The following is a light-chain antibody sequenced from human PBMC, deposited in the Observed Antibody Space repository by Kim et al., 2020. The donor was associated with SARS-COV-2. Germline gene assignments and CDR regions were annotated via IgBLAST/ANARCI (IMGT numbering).Light chain of an antibody. J-gene: IGLJ3*02. CDR3: NSRDSNDNVV. Sequence: VVWGKTVRITCQGDRLRSYYATWYQQKPGQAPIVVIYGKNNRPSGIPDRFSGSSSGNTASLTITGTQAGDEADYDCNSRDSNDNVVFGGGTKLTVL. V-gene: IGLV3-19*01. CDR1: RLRSYY. CDR2: GKN.